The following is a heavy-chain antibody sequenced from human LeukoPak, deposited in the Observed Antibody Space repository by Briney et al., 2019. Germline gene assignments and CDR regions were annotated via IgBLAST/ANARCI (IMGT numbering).Heavy chain of an antibody. D-gene: IGHD3-22*01. CDR3: ARDYYDSSGYYLAFDI. Sequence: GGSLRLSCAASGFTFSSYGMHWVRQAPGKGLEWVAVISYDGSNKYYADSVKGRFTISRDNSKNTLYLQMNSLRAEDTAVYYCARDYYDSSGYYLAFDIWGQGTMVTVSS. V-gene: IGHV3-30*03. CDR1: GFTFSSYG. J-gene: IGHJ3*02. CDR2: ISYDGSNK.